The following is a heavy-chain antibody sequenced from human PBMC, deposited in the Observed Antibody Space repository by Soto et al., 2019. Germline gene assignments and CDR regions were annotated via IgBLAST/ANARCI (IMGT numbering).Heavy chain of an antibody. J-gene: IGHJ4*02. CDR3: ATLEGYYGSGSYYEILRFDY. D-gene: IGHD3-10*01. Sequence: SSETLSLTCAVYGGSFSGYYWSWIRQPPGKGLEWIGEINHSGSTNYNPSLKSRVTISVDTSKNQFSLKLSSVTAADTAVYYCATLEGYYGSGSYYEILRFDYWGQGTLVTVSS. CDR2: INHSGST. V-gene: IGHV4-34*01. CDR1: GGSFSGYY.